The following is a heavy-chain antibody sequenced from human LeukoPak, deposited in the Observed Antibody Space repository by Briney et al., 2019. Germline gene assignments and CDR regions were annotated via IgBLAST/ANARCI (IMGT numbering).Heavy chain of an antibody. CDR2: ISSSSSYI. J-gene: IGHJ4*02. V-gene: IGHV3-21*01. CDR1: GFTFRNAW. Sequence: PGGSLRLSCAASGFTFRNAWMNWVRQAPGKGLEWVSSISSSSSYIYYADSVKGRFTISRDNAKNSLYLQMNSLRAEDTAVYYCASEYSGPEPDYWGQGTLVTVSS. CDR3: ASEYSGPEPDY. D-gene: IGHD5-12*01.